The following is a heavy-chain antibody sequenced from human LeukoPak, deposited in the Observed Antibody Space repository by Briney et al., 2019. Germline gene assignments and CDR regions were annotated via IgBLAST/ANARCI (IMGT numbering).Heavy chain of an antibody. V-gene: IGHV1-46*01. CDR1: GYTFTSYY. Sequence: ASVKVSCKASGYTFTSYYMHWVRQAPGQGLEWMGIINPSGGSTSYAQKFQGRVTMTRDTSTSTAYMELSSLRSEDTAVYYCARDYRDPLTGWTIAFDIWGQGTMVTVSS. CDR2: INPSGGST. CDR3: ARDYRDPLTGWTIAFDI. J-gene: IGHJ3*02. D-gene: IGHD3-9*01.